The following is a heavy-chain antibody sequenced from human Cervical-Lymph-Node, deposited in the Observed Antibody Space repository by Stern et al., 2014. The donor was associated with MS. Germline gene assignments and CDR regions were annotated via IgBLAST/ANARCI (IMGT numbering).Heavy chain of an antibody. D-gene: IGHD1-26*01. CDR2: ITPVFGTT. CDR3: ARGGGLVGYFDY. J-gene: IGHJ4*02. CDR1: GDTFSSYA. V-gene: IGHV1-69*06. Sequence: QVQLVQSGAEVKKPGSSLKVSCKASGDTFSSYAINWVRQVPGQGLEWMGGITPVFGTTNYAQKFQGRVTITADKSTNTAYMELMTLRSEDTAVYYCARGGGLVGYFDYWGQGTLVSVSS.